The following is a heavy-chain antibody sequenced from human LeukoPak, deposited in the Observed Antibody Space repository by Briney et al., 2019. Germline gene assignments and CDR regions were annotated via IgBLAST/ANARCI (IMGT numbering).Heavy chain of an antibody. J-gene: IGHJ4*02. Sequence: PSETLSLTCTVSGGSISSGSYYWGWIRQPPGKGLEWIGSIYYSGSTYYNPSLKSRVTISVDTSKNQFSLKLSSVTAADTAVYYCARLPGSYDYVWGSYRPTTRFDYWGQGTLVTVSS. CDR3: ARLPGSYDYVWGSYRPTTRFDY. CDR1: GGSISSGSYY. D-gene: IGHD3-16*02. V-gene: IGHV4-39*01. CDR2: IYYSGST.